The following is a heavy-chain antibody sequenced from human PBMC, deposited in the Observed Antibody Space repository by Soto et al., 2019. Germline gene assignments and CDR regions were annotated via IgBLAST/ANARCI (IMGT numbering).Heavy chain of an antibody. CDR2: VSSDGRDK. J-gene: IGHJ4*02. CDR3: ARDDRDIGPVDY. CDR1: GFSFSSYW. Sequence: EVQLEESGGGLVQPGGSLRPSCAASGFSFSSYWMSWVRQAPGKGPEWVAIVSSDGRDKTYADSVKGLFTICRDNAENSLFLQMNSLQADKTDVYYCARDDRDIGPVDYGGQGALVTVSS. V-gene: IGHV3-7*01.